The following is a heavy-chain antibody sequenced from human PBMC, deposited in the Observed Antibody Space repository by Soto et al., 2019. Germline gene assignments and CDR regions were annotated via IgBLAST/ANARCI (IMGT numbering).Heavy chain of an antibody. Sequence: EVRLLESGGGLAQPGGSRRLSCAASGFTFSSSAMNWVRQAPGKGLEWVSSIRVGGGDTFYADSVRGRFTVSRDISRNTLYLQMNSLRAEDTAIYYCAKCSVGTVRTSGLCNWFDPWGQGTLVTVSS. D-gene: IGHD2-2*01. J-gene: IGHJ5*02. CDR3: AKCSVGTVRTSGLCNWFDP. CDR2: IRVGGGDT. V-gene: IGHV3-23*01. CDR1: GFTFSSSA.